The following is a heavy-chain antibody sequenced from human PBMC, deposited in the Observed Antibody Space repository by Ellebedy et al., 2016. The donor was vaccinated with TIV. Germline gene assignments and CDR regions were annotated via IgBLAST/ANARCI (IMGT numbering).Heavy chain of an antibody. CDR3: ASGLVVLTGSPAYYYYYGMDV. D-gene: IGHD3-9*01. J-gene: IGHJ6*02. V-gene: IGHV1-69*13. CDR1: GYTFTGYY. CDR2: IIPIFGTA. Sequence: SVKVSCXASGYTFTGYYMHWVRQAPGQGLEWMGGIIPIFGTANYAQKFQGRVTITADESTSTAYMELSSLRSEDTAVYYCASGLVVLTGSPAYYYYYGMDVWGQGTTVTVSS.